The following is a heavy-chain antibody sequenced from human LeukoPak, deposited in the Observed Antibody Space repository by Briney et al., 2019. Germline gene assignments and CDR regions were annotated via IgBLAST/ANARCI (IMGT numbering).Heavy chain of an antibody. V-gene: IGHV3-20*04. CDR3: AREQRRYMDV. J-gene: IGHJ6*02. Sequence: GGSLRLSCAASGLTFDVYGIRWARQAPGRGLECLSGIKWNGGSTGYADSVKGRFTISRDNAENSMYLQKNSVRAEDTALYYCAREQRRYMDVWGQGTTVSVSS. CDR1: GLTFDVYG. CDR2: IKWNGGST.